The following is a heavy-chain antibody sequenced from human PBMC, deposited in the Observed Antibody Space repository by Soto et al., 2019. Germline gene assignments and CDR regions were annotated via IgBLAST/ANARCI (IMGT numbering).Heavy chain of an antibody. CDR1: GYSFTSYW. D-gene: IGHD5-12*01. V-gene: IGHV5-51*01. CDR2: IYPGDSDT. Sequence: GESLKISCKASGYSFTSYWIGWVRQMPGKGLEWMGIIYPGDSDTRPSPSLPGQVTISAHKSLSTAHLQWSSLKASDTAMYYCARLEQWLRIDPWGQGTLVTVSS. J-gene: IGHJ5*02. CDR3: ARLEQWLRIDP.